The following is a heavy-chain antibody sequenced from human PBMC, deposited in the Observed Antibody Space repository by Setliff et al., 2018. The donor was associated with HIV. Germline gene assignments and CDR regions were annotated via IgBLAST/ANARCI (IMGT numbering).Heavy chain of an antibody. CDR3: ARGGLAAAGDYYLDY. CDR2: IWFDGTNK. V-gene: IGHV3-33*01. Sequence: GESLKISCAASAFTFSSYGMHWVRQAPGKGLEWVAMIWFDGTNKYYGDSVKGRFTVSRDNSRNTLFLQMNSLRDEDTALYYCARGGLAAAGDYYLDYWGQGTLVTVSS. D-gene: IGHD6-25*01. J-gene: IGHJ4*02. CDR1: AFTFSSYG.